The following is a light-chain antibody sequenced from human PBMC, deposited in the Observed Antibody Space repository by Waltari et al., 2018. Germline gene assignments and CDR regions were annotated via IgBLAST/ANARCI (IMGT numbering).Light chain of an antibody. V-gene: IGLV2-8*01. CDR2: EVN. CDR1: SSDVGRFTY. CDR3: SSYAGNNIYV. Sequence: QSALTQPPSASGSPGQSVTISCAGTSSDVGRFTYVSWFQQHPGKAPKLILYEVNKRPSGVPDRFSGSKSGDTASLTVSGLQAEYEADYYCSSYAGNNIYVFGTATKVTVL. J-gene: IGLJ1*01.